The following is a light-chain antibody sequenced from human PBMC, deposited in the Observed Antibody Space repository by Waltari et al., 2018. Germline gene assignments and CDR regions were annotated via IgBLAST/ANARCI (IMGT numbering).Light chain of an antibody. Sequence: EIVMTQSPATLSVSPGESATLSCRASQSVSSNLAWDQQKPGQAPRLLIYGASTRATGIPARFSGSGSGTEFTLTISSMQSEDFAVYYCQQYKNWPKTFGQGTKVEIK. CDR3: QQYKNWPKT. V-gene: IGKV3-15*01. CDR2: GAS. CDR1: QSVSSN. J-gene: IGKJ1*01.